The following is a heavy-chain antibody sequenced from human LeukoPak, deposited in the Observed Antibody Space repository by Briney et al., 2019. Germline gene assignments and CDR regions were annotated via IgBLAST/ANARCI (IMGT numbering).Heavy chain of an antibody. CDR3: ARVIAAPPFDY. D-gene: IGHD6-6*01. V-gene: IGHV3-74*01. CDR1: GFTFSRYW. Sequence: GGSLRPSCAASGFTFSRYWMDWGRQAPGKGLVWVSRINTDGSSTSYADSVKGRFTISRDNAKNTLYLQMNSLRAEDTAVYYCARVIAAPPFDYWGQRTLVTVSS. J-gene: IGHJ4*02. CDR2: INTDGSST.